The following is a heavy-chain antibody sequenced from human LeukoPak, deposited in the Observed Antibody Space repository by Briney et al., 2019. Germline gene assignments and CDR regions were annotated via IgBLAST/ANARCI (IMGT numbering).Heavy chain of an antibody. CDR2: IYHSGST. CDR1: GYSISTGYY. CDR3: ARSPAAYYFDY. V-gene: IGHV4-38-2*01. Sequence: PSETLSLTCAVSGYSISTGYYWGWIRQPPGKGLEWIGSIYHSGSTYYNPSLKSRVTISVDTSKNQFSLKLSSVTAADTAVYYCARSPAAYYFDYWGQGTLVTVSS. J-gene: IGHJ4*02. D-gene: IGHD2-15*01.